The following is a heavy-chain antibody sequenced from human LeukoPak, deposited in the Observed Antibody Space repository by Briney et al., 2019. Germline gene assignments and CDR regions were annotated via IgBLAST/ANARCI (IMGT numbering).Heavy chain of an antibody. Sequence: PSETLSLTCAVYGGSFSGYYWSWIRQPPGKGLEWIGEINHSGSTNYNPSLKSRVTISVDTSKNQFSLKLSSVTAADTAVYYCARVHVSGYACYYWGQGTLVTVSS. D-gene: IGHD5-12*01. J-gene: IGHJ4*02. CDR2: INHSGST. CDR1: GGSFSGYY. V-gene: IGHV4-34*01. CDR3: ARVHVSGYACYY.